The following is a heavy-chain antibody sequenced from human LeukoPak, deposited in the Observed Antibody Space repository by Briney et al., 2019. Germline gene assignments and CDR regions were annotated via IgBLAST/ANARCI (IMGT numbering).Heavy chain of an antibody. CDR3: ARAPPRDYYYDSSGYLSVSDAFDI. V-gene: IGHV4-4*07. J-gene: IGHJ3*02. D-gene: IGHD3-22*01. Sequence: PETLSLTCTVSGGSISSYYWSWIRQPAGKGLEWIGRIYTSGSTNYNPSLKSRVTMSVDTSNNQFSLNLSSVTAADTAVYYCARAPPRDYYYDSSGYLSVSDAFDIWGQGTMVTVSS. CDR2: IYTSGST. CDR1: GGSISSYY.